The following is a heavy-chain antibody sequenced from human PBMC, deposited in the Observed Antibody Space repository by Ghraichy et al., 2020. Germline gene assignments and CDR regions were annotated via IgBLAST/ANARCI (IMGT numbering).Heavy chain of an antibody. Sequence: SETLSLTCTVSGGSISSYYWSWIRQPPGKGLEWIGYIYYSGSTNYNPSLKSRVTISVDTSKNQFSLKLSSVTAADTAVYYCARSGYSYGFDYWGQGTLVTVSS. CDR1: GGSISSYY. CDR3: ARSGYSYGFDY. J-gene: IGHJ4*02. D-gene: IGHD5-18*01. CDR2: IYYSGST. V-gene: IGHV4-59*01.